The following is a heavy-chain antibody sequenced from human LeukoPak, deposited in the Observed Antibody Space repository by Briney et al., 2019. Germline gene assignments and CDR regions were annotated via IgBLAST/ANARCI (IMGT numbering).Heavy chain of an antibody. Sequence: SVKVSCTASGGTFSSYAISWVRQAPGQGLEWMGGIIPIFGTANYAQKFQGRATITADESTSTAYMELSSLRSEDTAVYYCARSYGSGPARFDPGGQGTLVTVSS. CDR1: GGTFSSYA. CDR3: ARSYGSGPARFDP. CDR2: IIPIFGTA. J-gene: IGHJ5*02. D-gene: IGHD3-10*01. V-gene: IGHV1-69*13.